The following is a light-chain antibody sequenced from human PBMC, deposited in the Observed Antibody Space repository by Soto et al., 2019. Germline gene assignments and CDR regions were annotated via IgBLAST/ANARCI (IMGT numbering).Light chain of an antibody. V-gene: IGKV3-20*01. J-gene: IGKJ5*01. CDR2: GAS. CDR3: QQYGSSGT. CDR1: QSVSIN. Sequence: EIVLTQSPGTLSLSPGERASLSCRASQSVSINLAWYQQKPGQAPRLLIYGASTRATGIPDRFSGSGSGTDFTLTISRLEPEDFAVYYCQQYGSSGTFGQGTRLEIK.